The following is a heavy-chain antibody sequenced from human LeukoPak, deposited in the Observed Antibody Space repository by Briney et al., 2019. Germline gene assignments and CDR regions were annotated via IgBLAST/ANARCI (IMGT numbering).Heavy chain of an antibody. CDR1: GYTFTSYG. CDR3: AVSPDSSGYYVAFDI. Sequence: GASVKVSCKASGYTFTSYGISWVRQAPGQGLEWMGWISAYNGNTNYAQKLQGRVTMTTDTSTSTAYMELRSLRSDDTAVYYCAVSPDSSGYYVAFDIWGQGTMVTVSS. J-gene: IGHJ3*02. D-gene: IGHD3-22*01. V-gene: IGHV1-18*01. CDR2: ISAYNGNT.